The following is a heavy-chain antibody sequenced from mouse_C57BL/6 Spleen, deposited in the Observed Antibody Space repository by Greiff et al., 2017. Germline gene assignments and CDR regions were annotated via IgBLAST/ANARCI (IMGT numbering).Heavy chain of an antibody. CDR3: ARGPRFAY. V-gene: IGHV1-9*01. CDR1: GYTFTGYW. J-gene: IGHJ3*01. Sequence: VQLQQSGAELMKPGASVKLSCKATGYTFTGYWIEWVKQRPGHGLEWIGEILPGSGSTNYNEKFKGKATLTADTSSNTAYMQLSSLTTEDYAIYYWARGPRFAYWGQGTLVTVSA. CDR2: ILPGSGST.